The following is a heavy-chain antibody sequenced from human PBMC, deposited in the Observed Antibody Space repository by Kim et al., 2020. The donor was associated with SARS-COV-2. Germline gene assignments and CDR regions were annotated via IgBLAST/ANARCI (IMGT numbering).Heavy chain of an antibody. J-gene: IGHJ5*02. Sequence: ASVKVSCKASGYTFTSYYMHWVRQAPGQGLEWMGIINPSGGSTSYAQKFQGRVTMTRDTSTSTVYMELSSLRSEDTAVYYCARGGAIVVVVAASRFDPWGQGTLVTVSS. V-gene: IGHV1-46*01. CDR2: INPSGGST. D-gene: IGHD2-15*01. CDR1: GYTFTSYY. CDR3: ARGGAIVVVVAASRFDP.